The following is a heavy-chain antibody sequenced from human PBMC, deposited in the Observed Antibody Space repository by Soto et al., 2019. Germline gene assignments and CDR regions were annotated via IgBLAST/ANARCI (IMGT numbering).Heavy chain of an antibody. J-gene: IGHJ6*03. Sequence: GGSLRLSCAASGFTFSSYAMSWVRQAPGKGLEWVSAISGSGGSTYYADSVKGRFTISRDNSKNTLYLQMNSLRAEDTAVDYCAKDQGAGYDFWSGQYYYYYMDVWGKGTTVTVSS. V-gene: IGHV3-23*01. D-gene: IGHD3-3*01. CDR3: AKDQGAGYDFWSGQYYYYYMDV. CDR1: GFTFSSYA. CDR2: ISGSGGST.